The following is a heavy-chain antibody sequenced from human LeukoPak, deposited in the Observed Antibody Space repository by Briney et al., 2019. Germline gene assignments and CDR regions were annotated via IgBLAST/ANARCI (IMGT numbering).Heavy chain of an antibody. D-gene: IGHD2-21*02. CDR3: ARELAYCGGGCPYGMDV. J-gene: IGHJ6*02. V-gene: IGHV1-2*04. CDR2: INPNSGGT. Sequence: ASVKVSCKASGYTFTGYYMHWVRQAPGQGLEWMGWINPNSGGTNYAQKFQGWVTMTRDTSISTAYMELSRLRSDDTAVYYCARELAYCGGGCPYGMDVWGQGTTVTVSS. CDR1: GYTFTGYY.